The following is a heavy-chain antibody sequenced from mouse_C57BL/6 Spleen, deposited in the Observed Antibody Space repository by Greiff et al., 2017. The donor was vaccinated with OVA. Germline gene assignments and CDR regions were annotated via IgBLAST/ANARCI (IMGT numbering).Heavy chain of an antibody. CDR1: GFTFSDYY. CDR2: INYDGSST. CDR3: ARVTDYSWFAY. D-gene: IGHD1-1*01. Sequence: VMLVESEGGLVQPGSSMKLSCTASGFTFSDYYMAWVRQVPEKGLEWVANINYDGSSTYYLDSLKSRFIISRDNAKNILYLQMSSLKYEDTATYYCARVTDYSWFAYWGQGTLVTVSA. V-gene: IGHV5-16*01. J-gene: IGHJ3*01.